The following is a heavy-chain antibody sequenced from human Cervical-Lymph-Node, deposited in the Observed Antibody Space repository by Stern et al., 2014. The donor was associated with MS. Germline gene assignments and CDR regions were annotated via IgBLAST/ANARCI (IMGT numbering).Heavy chain of an antibody. Sequence: QVQLVQSGSELRKPGASVKVSCKASGYTFTKYAMNWLRQAPGQGLEWMGWISTNTGHPTYAQGFTGLFVFSLDTSVNTTYLQITGLKAEDTAVYYCARNQDFWSGPLDYWGQGTLVTVSS. J-gene: IGHJ4*02. CDR2: ISTNTGHP. V-gene: IGHV7-4-1*02. CDR1: GYTFTKYA. CDR3: ARNQDFWSGPLDY. D-gene: IGHD3-3*01.